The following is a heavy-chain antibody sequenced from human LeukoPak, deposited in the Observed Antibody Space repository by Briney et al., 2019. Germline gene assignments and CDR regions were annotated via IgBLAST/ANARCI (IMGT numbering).Heavy chain of an antibody. J-gene: IGHJ4*02. D-gene: IGHD2-2*01. CDR3: RRSSRPLDCFDY. V-gene: IGHV1-2*06. CDR2: INPNSGVT. CDR1: GYTFTGYY. Sequence: ASVKVSCKASGYTFTGYYIHWLRQAPGQGLEWLGRINPNSGVTSYAQAFQDRVTLTRDPSISTAYIELSSLTSDDTAVYYCRRSSRPLDCFDYWGQGTLVTVSS.